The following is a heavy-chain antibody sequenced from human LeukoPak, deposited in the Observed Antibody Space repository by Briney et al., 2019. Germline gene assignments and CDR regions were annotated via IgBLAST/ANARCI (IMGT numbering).Heavy chain of an antibody. D-gene: IGHD3-3*01. CDR2: MSDIGPNT. J-gene: IGHJ3*02. CDR1: GFTFDDYA. V-gene: IGHV3-23*01. Sequence: GGSLRLSCAASGFTFDDYAMHWVRQAPGKGLEWVSSMSDIGPNTYYADSVKGRFTISRDTAKNTLLLQMHSLRADDTALYFCARRLSLRFDAFAIWGPGTVVTVSS. CDR3: ARRLSLRFDAFAI.